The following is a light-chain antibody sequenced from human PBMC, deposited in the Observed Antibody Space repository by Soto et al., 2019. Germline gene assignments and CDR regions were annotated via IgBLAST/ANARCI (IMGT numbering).Light chain of an antibody. CDR2: GAS. V-gene: IGKV3-20*01. CDR1: QSVSSSY. Sequence: EIVLTQSPGTLSLSPGERATLSCRASQSVSSSYLAWYQQKPGQAPRLLIYGASSRATGIPDRFSGSGSGTDFTLTISRLEPEXFXVXXXQQYGSSPGTFGPGTKVDIK. CDR3: QQYGSSPGT. J-gene: IGKJ3*01.